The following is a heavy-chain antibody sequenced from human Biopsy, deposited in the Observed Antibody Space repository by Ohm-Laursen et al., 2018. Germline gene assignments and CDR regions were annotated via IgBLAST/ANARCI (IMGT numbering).Heavy chain of an antibody. CDR2: IFFSGDT. Sequence: TLSFTCIVSGDSIFGGGYYWTWIRQHPEKGLEWLGYIFFSGDTHYNPSLRSRVDISSDMSKNEFYLRLYSVTAADTAVYYCARAKTQDRSFPDWYLDLWGRGTLVTVSS. J-gene: IGHJ2*01. V-gene: IGHV4-31*03. D-gene: IGHD3-22*01. CDR1: GDSIFGGGYY. CDR3: ARAKTQDRSFPDWYLDL.